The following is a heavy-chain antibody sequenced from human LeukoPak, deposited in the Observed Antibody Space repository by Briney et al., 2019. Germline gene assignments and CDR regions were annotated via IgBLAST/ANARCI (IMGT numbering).Heavy chain of an antibody. D-gene: IGHD2-21*01. CDR2: ISGSGGST. Sequence: GGSLRLSCAASGFTFSSYAMSWVRQAPGKGLEWVSAISGSGGSTYYADSVKGRFTISRDNSKNTLYLQMNSLKAEDTAVYYCAKVLRFHVGGAVGYWGQGTLVTVCS. CDR1: GFTFSSYA. V-gene: IGHV3-23*01. J-gene: IGHJ4*02. CDR3: AKVLRFHVGGAVGY.